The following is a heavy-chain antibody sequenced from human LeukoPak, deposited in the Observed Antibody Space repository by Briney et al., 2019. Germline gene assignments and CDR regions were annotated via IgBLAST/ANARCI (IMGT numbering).Heavy chain of an antibody. CDR2: IYYSGST. D-gene: IGHD1-26*01. Sequence: PSEALSLTCKVSGGSISNSSYFWAWIRQSPGKGLEWIGSIYYSGSTYYNPSLKSRVTISVDTSKNQFSLKLSSVTAADTAVYYCARVCRELEAFDIWGQGTMVTVSS. V-gene: IGHV4-39*07. CDR1: GGSISNSSYF. J-gene: IGHJ3*02. CDR3: ARVCRELEAFDI.